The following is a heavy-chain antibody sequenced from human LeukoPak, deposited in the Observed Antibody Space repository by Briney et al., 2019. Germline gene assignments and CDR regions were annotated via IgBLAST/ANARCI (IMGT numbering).Heavy chain of an antibody. D-gene: IGHD3-10*01. V-gene: IGHV3-48*04. CDR3: ASFVGGSGSYYNVPYYFDY. CDR1: GFTFSSHG. Sequence: WGTLRLSCAASGFTFSSHGMNWVRQAPGKGLEWVSGISGSGDTTYYADSVKGRFTISRDNAKNSLYLQMNSLRAEDTAVYYCASFVGGSGSYYNVPYYFDYWGQGTLVTVSS. CDR2: ISGSGDTT. J-gene: IGHJ4*02.